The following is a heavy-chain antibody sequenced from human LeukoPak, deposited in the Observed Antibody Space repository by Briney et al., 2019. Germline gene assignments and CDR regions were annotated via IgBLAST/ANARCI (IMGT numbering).Heavy chain of an antibody. Sequence: GGSLRLSCAASGFTFSSYAMSWVRQAPGKGLEWVSAISGSGGSTYYADSVKGRFTISRDNSKNTLYLQMNSLRAGDTAVYYCARGLGYYDAFDIWGQGTMVTVSS. CDR3: ARGLGYYDAFDI. D-gene: IGHD3-10*01. CDR1: GFTFSSYA. CDR2: ISGSGGST. V-gene: IGHV3-23*01. J-gene: IGHJ3*02.